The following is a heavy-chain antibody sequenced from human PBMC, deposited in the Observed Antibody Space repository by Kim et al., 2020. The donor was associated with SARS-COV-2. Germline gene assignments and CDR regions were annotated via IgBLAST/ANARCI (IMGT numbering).Heavy chain of an antibody. CDR2: ISGSGGST. J-gene: IGHJ5*02. D-gene: IGHD6-19*01. Sequence: GGSLRLSCAASGFTFSSYAMSWVRQAPGKGLEWVSAISGSGGSTYYADSVKGRFTISRDNSKNTLYLQMNSLRAEDTAVYYCAKTQTTYSSGSREGWFDPWGQGTLVTVSS. V-gene: IGHV3-23*01. CDR3: AKTQTTYSSGSREGWFDP. CDR1: GFTFSSYA.